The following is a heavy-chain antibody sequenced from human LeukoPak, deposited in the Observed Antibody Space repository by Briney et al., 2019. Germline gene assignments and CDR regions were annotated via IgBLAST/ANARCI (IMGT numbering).Heavy chain of an antibody. D-gene: IGHD3-10*01. Sequence: SEALSLTCTVSGGSISSNCWSWIRQPPGKGLEWIGCIYASGTTNYNPSLKGRLTISVDTSNSQFSLTVRSVTAADTAVYYCGGRGFWGQGTLVTVSS. V-gene: IGHV4-4*09. CDR3: GGRGF. CDR1: GGSISSNC. CDR2: IYASGTT. J-gene: IGHJ4*02.